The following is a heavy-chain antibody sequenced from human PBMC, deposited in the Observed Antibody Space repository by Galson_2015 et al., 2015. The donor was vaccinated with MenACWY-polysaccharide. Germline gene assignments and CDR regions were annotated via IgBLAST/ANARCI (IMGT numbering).Heavy chain of an antibody. CDR3: AKDQRWNLPDY. CDR1: GFIFSNYW. Sequence: SLRLSCAASGFIFSNYWMHWVRQAPGKGLVWVSRINTDGGVTSYADSVKGRFTISRDNAKNRLLLQMNILSVDDTAVYYCAKDQRWNLPDYWGQGILVTVSS. J-gene: IGHJ4*02. CDR2: INTDGGVT. D-gene: IGHD1-7*01. V-gene: IGHV3-74*01.